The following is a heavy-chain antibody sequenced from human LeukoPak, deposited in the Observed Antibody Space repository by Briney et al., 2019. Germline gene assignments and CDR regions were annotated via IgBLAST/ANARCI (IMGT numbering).Heavy chain of an antibody. Sequence: SETLSLTCTLSGHSLSIYYWSWIRQPPGKGLEWIGYIYYRGNTNYNPSLKSRVTMAVDTSKNQFSLKVSSVTAADPAVYYCARAGNNWSFDYWGQGTLVTVSS. J-gene: IGHJ4*02. V-gene: IGHV4-59*01. CDR2: IYYRGNT. D-gene: IGHD1-1*01. CDR1: GHSLSIYY. CDR3: ARAGNNWSFDY.